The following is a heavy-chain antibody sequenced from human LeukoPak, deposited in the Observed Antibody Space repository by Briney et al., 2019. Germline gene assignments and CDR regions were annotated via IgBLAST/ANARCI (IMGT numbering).Heavy chain of an antibody. CDR2: IYYSGST. CDR1: GGSISSGDYY. V-gene: IGHV4-30-4*08. J-gene: IGHJ2*01. D-gene: IGHD3-3*02. Sequence: SQTLSLTCTVSGGSISSGDYYWSWIRQPPGKGLEWIGYIYYSGSTYYNPSLKSRVTISVDTSKNQFSLKLSSVTAADTAVYCCARDPLTIRGSYFDPWGRGTLVTVSS. CDR3: ARDPLTIRGSYFDP.